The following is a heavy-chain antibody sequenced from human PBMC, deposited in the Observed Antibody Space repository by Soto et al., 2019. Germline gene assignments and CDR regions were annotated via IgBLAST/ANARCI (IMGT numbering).Heavy chain of an antibody. CDR2: ISYDGTNR. J-gene: IGHJ4*02. CDR3: ARDGMGYSYGTDY. V-gene: IGHV3-30-3*01. CDR1: GFTFSTYA. Sequence: HPGGSLRLSCAASGFTFSTYAMHWVRQAPGMGLEWVAVISYDGTNRDYTDSVKGRFTISRDNSKNTLYLQMSSLRTEDTAFYYCARDGMGYSYGTDYWGQGTVVTVSS. D-gene: IGHD5-18*01.